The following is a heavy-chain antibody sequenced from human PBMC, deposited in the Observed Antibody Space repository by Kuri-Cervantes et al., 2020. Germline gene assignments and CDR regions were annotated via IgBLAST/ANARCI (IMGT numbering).Heavy chain of an antibody. CDR1: GFTFSSYS. J-gene: IGHJ4*02. CDR2: ISSSSSAI. D-gene: IGHD3-22*01. V-gene: IGHV3-48*02. Sequence: GESLKISCAASGFTFSSYSMNWVRQAPGKGLEWVSYISSSSSAIYYADSVKGRFTISRDNAKNSLYLQMNSLRDEDTAVYYCARGVDYYDSSGYPTGLDYWGQGTLVTVSS. CDR3: ARGVDYYDSSGYPTGLDY.